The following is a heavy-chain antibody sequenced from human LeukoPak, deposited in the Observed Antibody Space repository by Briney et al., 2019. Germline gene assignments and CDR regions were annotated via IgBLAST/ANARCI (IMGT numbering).Heavy chain of an antibody. CDR3: AKDANYDILTGYPDY. CDR2: ISWNSGSI. CDR1: GFTFDDYA. V-gene: IGHV3-9*01. Sequence: PGGSQRLSCAASGFTFDDYAMHWVRHAPGKGVEWVSGISWNSGSIGYADSVKGRFTISRDNAKNSLYLQMNSLRAEDTALYYCAKDANYDILTGYPDYWGQGTLVTVSS. D-gene: IGHD3-9*01. J-gene: IGHJ4*02.